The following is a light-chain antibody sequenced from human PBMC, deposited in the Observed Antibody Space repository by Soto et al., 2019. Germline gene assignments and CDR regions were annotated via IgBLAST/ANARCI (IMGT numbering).Light chain of an antibody. CDR2: SNN. J-gene: IGLJ1*01. Sequence: QSVLTQPPSASGTPGQRVTISCSGSSSNIGSNTVNWYQQLPGTAPKLLIYSNNQRPSGVPDRFSGSRSGTSASLAISGLQYEDEADYYCAAWDDSLNGSYVFGTGTKV. CDR1: SSNIGSNT. V-gene: IGLV1-44*01. CDR3: AAWDDSLNGSYV.